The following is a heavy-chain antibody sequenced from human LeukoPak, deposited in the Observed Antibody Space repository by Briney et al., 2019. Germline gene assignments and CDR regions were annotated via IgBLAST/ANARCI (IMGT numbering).Heavy chain of an antibody. V-gene: IGHV3-9*03. J-gene: IGHJ5*02. CDR1: GFTFDDYA. CDR2: ISWNSGSI. CDR3: AKDKSSGRRGSWFDP. D-gene: IGHD6-19*01. Sequence: GRSLRLSCAASGFTFDDYAMHWVRQAPGKGLEWVSGISWNSGSIGYADSVKGRFTISRDNAKNSLYLQMNSLRAEDMALYYCAKDKSSGRRGSWFDPWGQGTLVTVSS.